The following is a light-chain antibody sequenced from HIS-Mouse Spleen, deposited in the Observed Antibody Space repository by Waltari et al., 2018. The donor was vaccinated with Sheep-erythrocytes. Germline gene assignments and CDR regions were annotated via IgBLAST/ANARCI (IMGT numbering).Light chain of an antibody. CDR2: DVS. Sequence: QSALTQPRSVSGSPGQSVTISCTGTSSDVGGYNYVSLYQQHPGKAPKLMIYDVSTRPSGFPDRFSGSKSGNTASLTISGLQAEDEADYYCCSYAGSYNHVFATGTKVTVL. J-gene: IGLJ1*01. CDR3: CSYAGSYNHV. CDR1: SSDVGGYNY. V-gene: IGLV2-11*01.